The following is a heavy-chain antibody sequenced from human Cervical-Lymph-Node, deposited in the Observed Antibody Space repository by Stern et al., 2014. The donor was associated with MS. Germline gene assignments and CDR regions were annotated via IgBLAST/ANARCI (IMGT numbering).Heavy chain of an antibody. CDR3: AHSDGSSWTSEYFQH. V-gene: IGHV2-5*02. CDR1: GFSLSTSGVG. J-gene: IGHJ1*01. CDR2: IYWDDDK. Sequence: EESGPTLVKPTQTLTLTCTFSGFSLSTSGVGVGWIRQPPGKALEWLALIYWDDDKRYSPSLKSRLTITKDTSKNQVVLTMTNMDPVDTATYYCAHSDGSSWTSEYFQHWGQGTLVTVSS. D-gene: IGHD6-13*01.